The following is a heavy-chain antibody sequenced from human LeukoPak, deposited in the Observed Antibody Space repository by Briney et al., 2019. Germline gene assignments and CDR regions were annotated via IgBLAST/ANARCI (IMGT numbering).Heavy chain of an antibody. CDR3: ARVSIAAAAHYGMDV. D-gene: IGHD6-13*01. J-gene: IGHJ6*04. V-gene: IGHV1-69*13. CDR2: IIPIFGTA. CDR1: GGTFSSYA. Sequence: SVKVSCKASGGTFSSYAISWVRQAPGQGLEWMGGIIPIFGTAYYAQKFQGRVTITADESTSTAYMELSSLRSEDTAVYYCARVSIAAAAHYGMDVWGKGTTVTVSS.